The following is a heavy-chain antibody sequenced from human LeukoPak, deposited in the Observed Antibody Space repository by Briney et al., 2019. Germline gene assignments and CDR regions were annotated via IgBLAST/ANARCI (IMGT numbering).Heavy chain of an antibody. CDR1: GGSISSSRYY. CDR2: IHYSGST. D-gene: IGHD2-15*01. V-gene: IGHV4-39*07. J-gene: IGHJ6*02. Sequence: SETLSLTCTVSGGSISSSRYYWGWIRQPPGKGLEWIGSIHYSGSTYYNPSLKSRVTISVDTSKNQFSLKLSSVTAADTAVYYCARGKGLGYCSGGSCYPYYYYYYGMDVWGQGTTVTVSS. CDR3: ARGKGLGYCSGGSCYPYYYYYYGMDV.